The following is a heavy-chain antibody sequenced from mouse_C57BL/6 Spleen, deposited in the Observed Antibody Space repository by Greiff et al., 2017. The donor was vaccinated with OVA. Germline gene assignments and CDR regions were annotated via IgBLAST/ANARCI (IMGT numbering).Heavy chain of an antibody. CDR3: ARSRPAWFAY. J-gene: IGHJ3*01. D-gene: IGHD3-1*01. V-gene: IGHV5-17*01. CDR1: GFTFSDYG. CDR2: ISSGSSTI. Sequence: EVQLVESGGGLVKPGGSLKLSCAASGFTFSDYGMHWVRQAPEKGLEWVAYISSGSSTIYYADTVKGRFTISRDNAKNTLFLQMTSLRSEDTAMYYCARSRPAWFAYWGQGTLVTVSA.